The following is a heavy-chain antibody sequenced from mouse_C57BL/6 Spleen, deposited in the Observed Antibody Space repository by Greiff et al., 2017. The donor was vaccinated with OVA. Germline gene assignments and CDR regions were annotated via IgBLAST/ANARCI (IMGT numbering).Heavy chain of an antibody. D-gene: IGHD2-4*01. V-gene: IGHV5-4*01. J-gene: IGHJ3*01. Sequence: EVQLVESGGGLVKPGGSLKLSCAASGFTFSSYAMSWVRQTPEKRLEWVATISDGGSYTYYPDNVKGRFTISRDNAKNNLYLQMSHLKSEDTAMYYCAKVYYDYDGPFAYWGQGTLVTVSA. CDR1: GFTFSSYA. CDR2: ISDGGSYT. CDR3: AKVYYDYDGPFAY.